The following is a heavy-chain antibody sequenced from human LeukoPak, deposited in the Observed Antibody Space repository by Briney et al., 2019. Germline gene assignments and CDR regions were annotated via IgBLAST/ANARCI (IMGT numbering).Heavy chain of an antibody. D-gene: IGHD6-13*01. CDR2: INHSGST. J-gene: IGHJ5*02. V-gene: IGHV4-39*07. CDR1: GGSISSGSYY. Sequence: TSETLSLTCTVSGGSISSGSYYWSWIRQPPGKGLEWIGEINHSGSTNYNPSLKSRVTISVDTSKNQFSLKLSSVTAADTAVYYCARGHGSSWYDWFDPWGQGTLVTVSS. CDR3: ARGHGSSWYDWFDP.